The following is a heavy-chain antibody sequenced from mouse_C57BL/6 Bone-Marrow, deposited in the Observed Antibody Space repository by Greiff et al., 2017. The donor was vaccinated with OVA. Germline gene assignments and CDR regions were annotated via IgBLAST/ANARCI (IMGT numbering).Heavy chain of an antibody. CDR2: IYPGDGDT. D-gene: IGHD2-1*01. CDR1: GYAFSSSW. J-gene: IGHJ3*01. V-gene: IGHV1-82*01. CDR3: ARSGIYYGNSWFAY. Sequence: VQLVESGPELVKPGASVKISCKASGYAFSSSWMNWVKQRPGKGLEWIGRIYPGDGDTNYNGKFKGKATLTADKSSSTAYMQLSSLTSEDSAVYFCARSGIYYGNSWFAYWGQGTLVTVSA.